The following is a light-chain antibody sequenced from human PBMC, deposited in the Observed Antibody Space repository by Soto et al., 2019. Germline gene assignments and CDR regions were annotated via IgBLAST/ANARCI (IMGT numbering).Light chain of an antibody. CDR2: DVN. CDR3: SSHSGSNLVV. CDR1: SSDVVGYDY. J-gene: IGLJ2*01. V-gene: IGLV2-8*01. Sequence: QSALTQPPSASGSPGQSVTISCTGTSSDVVGYDYVSWYQQHPGKAPKLMIYDVNQRPSGGPDRFSGSKSGNTASLTVSGLQAEDEADSYCSSHSGSNLVVFGGGTQLTVL.